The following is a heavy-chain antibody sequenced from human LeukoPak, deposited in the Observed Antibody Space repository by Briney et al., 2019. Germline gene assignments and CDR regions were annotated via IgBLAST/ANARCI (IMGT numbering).Heavy chain of an antibody. J-gene: IGHJ4*02. CDR1: GFTFSSYA. CDR3: ARERDYYDSDGYYLAD. V-gene: IGHV3-23*01. Sequence: GGSLRLSCAASGFTFSSYAMSWVRQAPGKGLEWVSAISGSGGSTYYADSVKGRFTVSRDNAKNSLYLQMNTLRAEDTAVYYCARERDYYDSDGYYLADWGQGALVTVSS. CDR2: ISGSGGST. D-gene: IGHD3-22*01.